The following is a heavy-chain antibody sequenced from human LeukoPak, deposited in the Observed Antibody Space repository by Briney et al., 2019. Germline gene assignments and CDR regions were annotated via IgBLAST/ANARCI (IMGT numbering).Heavy chain of an antibody. CDR2: ISHDGSNK. V-gene: IGHV3-30-3*01. D-gene: IGHD3-3*01. J-gene: IGHJ4*02. CDR3: ARDFDHRFLEWYGNFDY. Sequence: GGSLRLSCAASGFTFSSYAMHWVRQAPGKGLEWVAVISHDGSNKYYADSVKGRFTISRDNSKNTLYLQMNSLRAEDTAVYYCARDFDHRFLEWYGNFDYWGQGTLVTVSS. CDR1: GFTFSSYA.